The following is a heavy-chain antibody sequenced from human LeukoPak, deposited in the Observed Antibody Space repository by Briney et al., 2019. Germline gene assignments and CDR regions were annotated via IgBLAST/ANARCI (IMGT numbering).Heavy chain of an antibody. V-gene: IGHV1-18*01. CDR2: ISPHNGNT. D-gene: IGHD3-9*01. CDR3: ARGASYVILTGYSYFDY. J-gene: IGHJ4*02. CDR1: GYTFTSYG. Sequence: ASVKVSFKASGYTFTSYGIHWVRQAPGQGLEWMGWISPHNGNTNYAQKFQGRVTMTTDTSTSTAYMELRSLRSDDTAVYYCARGASYVILTGYSYFDYWGQGTLVTVSS.